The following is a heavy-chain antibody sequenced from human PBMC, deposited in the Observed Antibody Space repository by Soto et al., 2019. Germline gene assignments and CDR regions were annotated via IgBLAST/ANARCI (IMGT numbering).Heavy chain of an antibody. V-gene: IGHV3-23*01. Sequence: GGSLRLSCAASGFPFSTYAMSWVRQAPGKGLEWVSGLSGSTAYYAESVKGRFTISRDNSKNTLYLQVKSLRDEDTAMYYCAKAREIGVVITTSFDYWGQGTLVTVSS. CDR1: GFPFSTYA. J-gene: IGHJ4*02. CDR3: AKAREIGVVITTSFDY. CDR2: LSGSTA. D-gene: IGHD3-22*01.